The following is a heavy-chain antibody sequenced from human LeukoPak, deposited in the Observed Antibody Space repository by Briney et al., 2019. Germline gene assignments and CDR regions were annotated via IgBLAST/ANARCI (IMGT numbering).Heavy chain of an antibody. CDR3: ATGRPGSLLDY. V-gene: IGHV1-24*01. CDR1: GYTLTRYY. J-gene: IGHJ4*02. D-gene: IGHD1-1*01. CDR2: SDPGDDER. Sequence: ASVTVSCKASGYTLTRYYILWLRQAPGQGLGWMGGSDPGDDERVYAQMLQGRVTMTEDTSTDTAYMELNSLRSEDTAVYFCATGRPGSLLDYWGRGTVVTVSS.